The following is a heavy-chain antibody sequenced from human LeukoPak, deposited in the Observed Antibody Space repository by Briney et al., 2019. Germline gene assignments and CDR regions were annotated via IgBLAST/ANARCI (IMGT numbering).Heavy chain of an antibody. J-gene: IGHJ4*02. D-gene: IGHD5-18*01. V-gene: IGHV4-39*01. Sequence: SETLSLTCTVSGGSISSTGYYWGWIRQLPGKGLEWIGSIYRSGSAYYKPSLTSRVTLSVDTSKNQFSLKLSSVTASDTAVYYCARHRGYSYGYQDYWGQGTLVTVSS. CDR2: IYRSGSA. CDR1: GGSISSTGYY. CDR3: ARHRGYSYGYQDY.